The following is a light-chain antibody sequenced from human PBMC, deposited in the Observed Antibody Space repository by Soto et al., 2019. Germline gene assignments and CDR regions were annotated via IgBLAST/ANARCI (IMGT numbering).Light chain of an antibody. CDR3: QQYSSSRT. J-gene: IGKJ1*01. Sequence: EIMMTQSPDTLSVSPGERATLSCRASQSVSSNHLAWYQQKPGQAPRLLIYGGSTRATGIPVRFSGSGSETEFTLTITRLEPEDFAMYYCQQYSSSRTFGQGTKVDIK. V-gene: IGKV3-20*01. CDR1: QSVSSNH. CDR2: GGS.